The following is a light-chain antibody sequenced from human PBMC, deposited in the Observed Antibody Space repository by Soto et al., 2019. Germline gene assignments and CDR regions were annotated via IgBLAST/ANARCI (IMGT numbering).Light chain of an antibody. V-gene: IGKV3-11*01. Sequence: EIVLTQSPATLSSFPGDRVTLSCRASQYINTRLAWYQHRPGLAPRLLIYQTSIRAAGIPARFSASGSGTDFTLTISDVQPEDFALYYCHQRQSWPRTFGQGTKVDI. CDR3: HQRQSWPRT. CDR1: QYINTR. CDR2: QTS. J-gene: IGKJ1*01.